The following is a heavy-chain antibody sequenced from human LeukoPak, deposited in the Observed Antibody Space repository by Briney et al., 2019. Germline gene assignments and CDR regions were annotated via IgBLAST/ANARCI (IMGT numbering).Heavy chain of an antibody. J-gene: IGHJ4*02. CDR3: ARPRSAYYDSSGFYI. CDR2: MSTNNDIT. Sequence: ASVKDSCKASGYTFTSYDIHWVRQATGQGLEWMGWMSTNNDITGYAQKFQGGVTMTRSTSMSTAYMELSSLRSDDTAVYYCARPRSAYYDSSGFYIWGQGSLVTVSS. D-gene: IGHD3-22*01. V-gene: IGHV1-8*01. CDR1: GYTFTSYD.